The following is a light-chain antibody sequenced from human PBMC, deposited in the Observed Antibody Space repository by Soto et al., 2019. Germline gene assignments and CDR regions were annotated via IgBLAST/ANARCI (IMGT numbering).Light chain of an antibody. CDR1: QSVRDN. J-gene: IGKJ2*01. CDR2: CAS. CDR3: QQHNDWPPST. V-gene: IGKV3-15*01. Sequence: ETLLTQSPATLSLSPGERATLSCRASQSVRDNLAGYQQKPGQAPRLLIYCASARAPGIPDRFSGSGFGTEFSLTIISLQSEDFAVFYCQQHNDWPPSTFGQGTKLEIK.